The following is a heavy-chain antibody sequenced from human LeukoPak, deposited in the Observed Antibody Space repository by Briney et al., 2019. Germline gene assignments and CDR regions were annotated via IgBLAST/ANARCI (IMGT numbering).Heavy chain of an antibody. CDR2: ISAYNGNT. V-gene: IGHV1-18*01. CDR3: ARDGGYYDILTGYAFDP. D-gene: IGHD3-9*01. Sequence: ASVKVSCKASGYTFTSYGISWVRQAPGQGLEWMGWISAYNGNTNYAQKLQGRVTMTRDTSTSTVYMELSSLRSEDTAVYYCARDGGYYDILTGYAFDPWGQGTLVTVSS. J-gene: IGHJ5*02. CDR1: GYTFTSYG.